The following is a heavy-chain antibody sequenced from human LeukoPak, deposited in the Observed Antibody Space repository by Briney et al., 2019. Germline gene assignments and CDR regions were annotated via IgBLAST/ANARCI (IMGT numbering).Heavy chain of an antibody. D-gene: IGHD3-9*01. V-gene: IGHV3-30-3*01. CDR3: ARDGSSYDILTGYYGVNWFDP. CDR2: ISYDGSNK. CDR1: GFTFSSYA. Sequence: GGSLRLSCAASGFTFSSYAMHWVRQAPGKGLEWVAVISYDGSNKYYADSVKGRFTISRDNSKNTLYLQMNSLRAEDTAVYYCARDGSSYDILTGYYGVNWFDPWGQGTPVTVSS. J-gene: IGHJ5*02.